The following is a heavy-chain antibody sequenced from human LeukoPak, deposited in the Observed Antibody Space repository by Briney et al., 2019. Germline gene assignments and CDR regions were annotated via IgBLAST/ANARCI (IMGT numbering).Heavy chain of an antibody. Sequence: PGGSLRLSCAASGFTFSSYAMSWVRQAPGKGLEGVSGISWNSGSIGYADSVKGRFTISRDNAKDSLYLQMNSLRAEDTALYYCAKDESGLRPNGAFDIWGQGTMVTVPS. CDR3: AKDESGLRPNGAFDI. CDR2: ISWNSGSI. CDR1: GFTFSSYA. D-gene: IGHD5-12*01. V-gene: IGHV3-9*01. J-gene: IGHJ3*02.